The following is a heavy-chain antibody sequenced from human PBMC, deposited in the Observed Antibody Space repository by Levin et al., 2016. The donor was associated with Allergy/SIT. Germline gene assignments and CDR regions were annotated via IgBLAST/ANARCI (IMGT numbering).Heavy chain of an antibody. Sequence: GGSLRLSCAASGFTFSSNAMSWVRQAPGKGLEWVSVIGLSGDNIHYADSVKGRFTISRDNSKNTLYLQMNSLRAEDTAVYYCAKDRVPGAPYGSGSLDYWGQGTLVTVSS. CDR1: GFTFSSNA. CDR2: IGLSGDNI. CDR3: AKDRVPGAPYGSGSLDY. D-gene: IGHD3-10*01. V-gene: IGHV3-23*01. J-gene: IGHJ4*02.